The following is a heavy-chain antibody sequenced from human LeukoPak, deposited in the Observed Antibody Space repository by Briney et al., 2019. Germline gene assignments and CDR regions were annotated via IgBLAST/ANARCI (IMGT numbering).Heavy chain of an antibody. CDR1: GFTVSSNY. D-gene: IGHD6-13*01. J-gene: IGHJ4*02. CDR2: IYSGGST. CDR3: ARFLRSWYYFDY. Sequence: GGSLRLSCAASGFTVSSNYMSWVRQAPGKGLEWVSVIYSGGSTYYADSVKGRFTISRDNSKSTLYLQMNSLRAEDTAVYYCARFLRSWYYFDYWGQGTLVTVSS. V-gene: IGHV3-66*02.